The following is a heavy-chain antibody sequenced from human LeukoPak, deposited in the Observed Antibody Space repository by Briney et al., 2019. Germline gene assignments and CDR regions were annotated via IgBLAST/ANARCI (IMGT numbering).Heavy chain of an antibody. V-gene: IGHV3-43*01. CDR3: AKGRYYYDSSGYYYEYFQH. CDR1: GFTFDDYT. D-gene: IGHD3-22*01. CDR2: IGWDGGST. Sequence: GGSLRPSCAASGFTFDDYTMHWVRQAPGRGREWVSLIGWDGGSTYYADSVKGRFTISRDNSKNSLYLQMNSLRTEDTALYYCAKGRYYYDSSGYYYEYFQHWGQGTLVTVSS. J-gene: IGHJ1*01.